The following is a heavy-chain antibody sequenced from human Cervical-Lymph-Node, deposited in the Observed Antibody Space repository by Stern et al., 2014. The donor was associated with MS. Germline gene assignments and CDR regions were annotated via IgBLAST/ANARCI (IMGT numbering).Heavy chain of an antibody. J-gene: IGHJ4*02. Sequence: QITLKESGPTLVKPTQTVTLTCTLSGFSVATAGVGVGWIRQPPGKALEWLALIYWDDDKLYSPSLKNRLTIIKDTSKNQVVLTMTNVDPVDTATYYCAHSRVKYCRGGTCYSSLFAYWGQGTLVTVSS. CDR1: GFSVATAGVG. CDR3: AHSRVKYCRGGTCYSSLFAY. D-gene: IGHD2-15*01. V-gene: IGHV2-5*02. CDR2: IYWDDDK.